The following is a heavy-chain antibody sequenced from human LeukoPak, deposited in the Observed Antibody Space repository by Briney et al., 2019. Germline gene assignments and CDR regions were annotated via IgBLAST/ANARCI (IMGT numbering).Heavy chain of an antibody. J-gene: IGHJ6*03. CDR2: IYYSGST. CDR1: GGSISNSSYY. Sequence: SETLSLTCTVSGGSISNSSYYWGWIRQPPGKGLEWIGSIYYSGSTYYNPSLKSRVTISVDTSKNQFSLKLSSVTAADTAVYYCARQRIAAPTYYMDVWGNGTTVTVSS. CDR3: ARQRIAAPTYYMDV. D-gene: IGHD6-13*01. V-gene: IGHV4-39*01.